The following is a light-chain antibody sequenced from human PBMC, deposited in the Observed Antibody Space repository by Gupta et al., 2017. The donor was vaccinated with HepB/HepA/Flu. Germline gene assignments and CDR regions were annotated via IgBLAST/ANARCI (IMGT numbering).Light chain of an antibody. V-gene: IGLV2-23*02. Sequence: QSALTQPASVSGSPGQSITISCTGTSSDVGSYNLVSWYQQHPGQAPKLLIYEVSKRPSGVSNRFSGSKSGNTASLTISGLQAEDEADYYCCSYAGSGTWVFGGGTKLTVL. CDR3: CSYAGSGTWV. CDR2: EVS. CDR1: SSDVGSYNL. J-gene: IGLJ3*02.